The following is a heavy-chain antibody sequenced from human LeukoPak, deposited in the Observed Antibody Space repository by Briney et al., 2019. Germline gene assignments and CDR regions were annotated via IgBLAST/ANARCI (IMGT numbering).Heavy chain of an antibody. D-gene: IGHD5-18*01. J-gene: IGHJ6*02. V-gene: IGHV3-74*01. Sequence: SGGSLRISCAVSGFTFTTYWMHWVRQAPGKGLVWVSHINSDGSITSYADSVKGRFTISRDNVKNTLYLQMNSLRAEDTAVYYCARDAVDTANAVWGQGTTVTVSS. CDR3: ARDAVDTANAV. CDR1: GFTFTTYW. CDR2: INSDGSIT.